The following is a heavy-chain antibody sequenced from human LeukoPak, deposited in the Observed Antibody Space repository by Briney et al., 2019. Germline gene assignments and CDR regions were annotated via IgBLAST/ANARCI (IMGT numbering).Heavy chain of an antibody. D-gene: IGHD3-22*01. V-gene: IGHV4-38-2*01. Sequence: SETLSLTCAVSGYSISSGYHWGWLRQPPGEGLEWIGSMSHSGCTYYNPSLKSRVTISVDTSKNQFSVKLNSVTAVDTAVDYGARHNLYDSSGDGRYYFGCWGQGTLVTVAT. J-gene: IGHJ4*01. CDR1: GYSISSGYH. CDR3: ARHNLYDSSGDGRYYFGC. CDR2: MSHSGCT.